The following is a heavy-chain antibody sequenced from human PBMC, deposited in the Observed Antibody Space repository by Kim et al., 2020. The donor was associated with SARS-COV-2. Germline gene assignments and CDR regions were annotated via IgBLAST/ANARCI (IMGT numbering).Heavy chain of an antibody. D-gene: IGHD3-3*01. CDR3: ARYDF. V-gene: IGHV4-34*01. J-gene: IGHJ4*02. CDR2: HKGSA. Sequence: HKGSANYHPALKSRVTISADTSNNQFSLKMNSVTAADTAIYYCARYDFWSRGTLVTVSS.